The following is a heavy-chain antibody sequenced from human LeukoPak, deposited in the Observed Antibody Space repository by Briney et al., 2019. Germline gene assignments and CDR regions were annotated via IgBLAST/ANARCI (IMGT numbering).Heavy chain of an antibody. D-gene: IGHD6-13*01. Sequence: PSQTLSLTCAVSGGSISSGGYSWSWIRQPPGKGLEWIGYIYHSGSTYYNPSLKSRVTISVDRSKNQFSLKLSSVTAADTAVYYCARERGIAAAGYDAFDIWGQGTMVTVSS. CDR3: ARERGIAAAGYDAFDI. J-gene: IGHJ3*02. CDR1: GGSISSGGYS. CDR2: IYHSGST. V-gene: IGHV4-30-2*01.